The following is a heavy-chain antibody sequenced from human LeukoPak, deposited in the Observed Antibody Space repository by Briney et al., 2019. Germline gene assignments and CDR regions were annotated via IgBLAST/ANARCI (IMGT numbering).Heavy chain of an antibody. CDR2: IKLDGSER. Sequence: GGSLRLSCAASGFTFNKYAMTWVRQAPGKGLEWVANIKLDGSERYYVESVMGRFTISRDNAKRSLYLQMNSLRTEDTAVYYCARDTMGGFDYWGQGTLVTVSS. CDR3: ARDTMGGFDY. V-gene: IGHV3-7*01. CDR1: GFTFNKYA. J-gene: IGHJ4*02. D-gene: IGHD3-10*01.